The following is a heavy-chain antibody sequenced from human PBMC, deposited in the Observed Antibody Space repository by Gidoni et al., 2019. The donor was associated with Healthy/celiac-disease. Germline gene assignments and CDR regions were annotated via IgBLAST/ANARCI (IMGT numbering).Heavy chain of an antibody. CDR1: GFTFSDYY. CDR3: ARGEPGSSWYWDYYYYYGMDV. CDR2: ISSSGSTI. D-gene: IGHD6-13*01. V-gene: IGHV3-11*01. J-gene: IGHJ6*02. Sequence: QVQLVESGGGLVKPGGSLRLSCAASGFTFSDYYMSLIRQAPGKGLEWVSYISSSGSTIYYADSVKGRFTISRDNAKNSLYLQMNSLRAEDTAVYYCARGEPGSSWYWDYYYYYGMDVWGQGTTVTVSS.